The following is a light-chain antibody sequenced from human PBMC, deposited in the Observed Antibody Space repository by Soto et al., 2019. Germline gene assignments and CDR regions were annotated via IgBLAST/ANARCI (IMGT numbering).Light chain of an antibody. Sequence: IGLTQSPGTLSLSTGERGTLSCRASQIVSSNYLAWYQQKPGQAPRLLIYGASSRATGIPDRFSGSGSGTDFTLTIIRLEPEDFTVYYCQQSGSSPWPFGQGTKV. CDR3: QQSGSSPWP. V-gene: IGKV3-20*01. J-gene: IGKJ1*01. CDR2: GAS. CDR1: QIVSSNY.